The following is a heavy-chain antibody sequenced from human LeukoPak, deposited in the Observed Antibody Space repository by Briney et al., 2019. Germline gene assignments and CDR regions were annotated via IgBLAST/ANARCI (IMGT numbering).Heavy chain of an antibody. Sequence: GGSLRLSCAASGFTFSSYSMNWVRQAPGKGLEWVSSISSSSSYIYYADSVKGRFTISRDNAKNSLYLQMNSLRAEDTAVYYCAREPAYSSSYIVGNYWGQGTLVTVSS. J-gene: IGHJ4*02. D-gene: IGHD6-6*01. CDR1: GFTFSSYS. V-gene: IGHV3-21*01. CDR3: AREPAYSSSYIVGNY. CDR2: ISSSSSYI.